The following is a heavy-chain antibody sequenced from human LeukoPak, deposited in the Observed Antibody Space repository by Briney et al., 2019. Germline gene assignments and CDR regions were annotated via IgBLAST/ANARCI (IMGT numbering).Heavy chain of an antibody. CDR2: IKQGGSEK. CDR1: GFTFSSYW. V-gene: IGHV3-7*01. CDR3: AGSLRYFDDYYFDY. Sequence: GGSLRLSCAASGFTFSSYWMSCVRQAPGKGLEWVSNIKQGGSEKYYVDSVKGRFTTSRDNAKNSLYLQMNSLRAEDTAVYYCAGSLRYFDDYYFDYWGQGTLVTVSS. J-gene: IGHJ4*02. D-gene: IGHD3-9*01.